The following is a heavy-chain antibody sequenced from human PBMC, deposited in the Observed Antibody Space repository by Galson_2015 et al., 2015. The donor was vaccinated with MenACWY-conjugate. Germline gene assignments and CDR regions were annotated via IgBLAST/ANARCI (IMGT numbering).Heavy chain of an antibody. CDR2: MSGSGGSR. V-gene: IGHV3-23*01. Sequence: SLRLPCAASGFIFSSYAMSWVRQAPGKGLEWVSAMSGSGGSRNYADSVKGRFTISIDNSKNTLYLQMNSLSAADTAVYYCAKSYCSRTNCREPNWYFDLWGRGTLVTVSS. D-gene: IGHD2-2*01. J-gene: IGHJ2*01. CDR3: AKSYCSRTNCREPNWYFDL. CDR1: GFIFSSYA.